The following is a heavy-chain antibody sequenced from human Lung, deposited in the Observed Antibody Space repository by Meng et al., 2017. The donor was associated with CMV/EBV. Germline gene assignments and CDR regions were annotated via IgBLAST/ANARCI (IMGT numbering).Heavy chain of an antibody. CDR3: ARDRGVGATVPVDN. CDR2: INPSGGTT. J-gene: IGHJ4*02. CDR1: GYTFTNYY. Sequence: ASVKVSCKASGYTFTNYYLHWVRQAPGQGLEWMAIINPSGGTTTYAQKFRGRVTLTRDTSTSTVYMELSSLRSEDTAMYYCARDRGVGATVPVDNWGQGTLVXVSS. D-gene: IGHD1-26*01. V-gene: IGHV1-46*01.